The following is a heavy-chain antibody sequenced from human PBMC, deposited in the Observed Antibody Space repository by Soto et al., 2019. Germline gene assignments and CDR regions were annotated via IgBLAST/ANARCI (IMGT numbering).Heavy chain of an antibody. D-gene: IGHD6-13*01. CDR2: ISGNGGST. CDR3: AYTYCSDSSCLIPSSSWYYFDY. V-gene: IGHV3-23*01. Sequence: GGSLRLSCAASGLYYKYYAMSWVRQAAGKGLEWVSIISGNGGSTYYADSVEGRFTISRDNSKSTLYLQMNSLRVEDTAVYYCAYTYCSDSSCLIPSSSWYYFDYWGQGTLVTVSS. CDR1: GLYYKYYA. J-gene: IGHJ4*02.